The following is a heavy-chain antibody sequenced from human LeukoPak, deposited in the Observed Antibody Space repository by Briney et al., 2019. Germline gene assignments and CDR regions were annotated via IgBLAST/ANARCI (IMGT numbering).Heavy chain of an antibody. Sequence: GGSLRLSCAASGFTVSSNYMSWVRQAPGKRLEWVSAIYSGGSTYYADSVKGRFTISRDNSKNTLYLQMNSLRAEDTAVYYCARDRAVAGPDWYFDLWGRGTLVTVSS. V-gene: IGHV3-53*01. D-gene: IGHD6-19*01. J-gene: IGHJ2*01. CDR3: ARDRAVAGPDWYFDL. CDR2: IYSGGST. CDR1: GFTVSSNY.